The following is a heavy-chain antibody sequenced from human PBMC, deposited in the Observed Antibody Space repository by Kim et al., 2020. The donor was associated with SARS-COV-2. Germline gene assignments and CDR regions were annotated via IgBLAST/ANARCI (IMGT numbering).Heavy chain of an antibody. D-gene: IGHD2-2*01. V-gene: IGHV1-2*02. Sequence: YAQKFQGRVTMTRDTSISTAYMELSRLRSDDTAVYYCARVPVPAAAWFDPWGQGTLVTVSS. CDR3: ARVPVPAAAWFDP. J-gene: IGHJ5*02.